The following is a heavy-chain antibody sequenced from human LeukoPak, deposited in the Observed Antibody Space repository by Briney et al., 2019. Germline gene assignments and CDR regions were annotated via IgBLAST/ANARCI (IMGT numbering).Heavy chain of an antibody. CDR3: VSFYETY. D-gene: IGHD2-2*01. J-gene: IGHJ4*02. Sequence: GGSLRLSCTASGNYWMHWVRQAPGKGLVWVSHINSDGSWTSYADSVKGRFTISKDNAKNTVYLQMNNLRAEDTAVYYCVSFYETYWGRGTLVTVSS. V-gene: IGHV3-74*01. CDR1: GNYW. CDR2: INSDGSWT.